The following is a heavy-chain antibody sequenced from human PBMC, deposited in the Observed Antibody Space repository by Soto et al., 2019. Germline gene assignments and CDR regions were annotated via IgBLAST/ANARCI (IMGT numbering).Heavy chain of an antibody. CDR2: IDWDDDK. CDR3: ARMGGNRYYFDY. V-gene: IGHV2-70*11. Sequence: SGPTLVNATQTLTLTCTFSGFSRSTSGMCVSWIRQPPGKALEWLARIDWDDDKYYNTSLKTRLTISKDTSKNQVVLTMTNMDPVDTATYYCARMGGNRYYFDYWGQGTLVTVSS. J-gene: IGHJ4*02. D-gene: IGHD2-15*01. CDR1: GFSRSTSGMC.